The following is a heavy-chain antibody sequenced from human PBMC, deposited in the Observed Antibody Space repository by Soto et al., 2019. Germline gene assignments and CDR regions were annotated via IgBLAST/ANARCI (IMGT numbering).Heavy chain of an antibody. CDR2: SSGSGSGGST. D-gene: IGHD4-4*01. CDR1: GFTFTNYA. J-gene: IGHJ4*02. Sequence: EVQLLESGGGLVQPGGSLRLSCAASGFTFTNYAMTWVRQAPGKGLEWVSISSGSGSGGSTNYADSVKGRFTTSRDNSNNTLYLQMTSLRVEDTAVYYCAKDRDDYRNYVFDYWGQGTLVTVSS. CDR3: AKDRDDYRNYVFDY. V-gene: IGHV3-23*01.